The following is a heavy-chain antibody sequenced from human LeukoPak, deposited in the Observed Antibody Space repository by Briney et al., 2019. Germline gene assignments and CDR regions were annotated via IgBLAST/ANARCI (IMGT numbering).Heavy chain of an antibody. D-gene: IGHD3-22*01. V-gene: IGHV3-33*01. CDR1: GFTFSSYG. J-gene: IGHJ4*02. CDR3: ARSLYYYGSSGPFDY. Sequence: GSLRLSCAASGFTFSSYGMHWVRQAPGKGLEWVAVIWYDGSNKYYADSVKGRFTISRDNSKNTLYLQMNSLRAEDTAVYYCARSLYYYGSSGPFDYWGQGTLVTVSS. CDR2: IWYDGSNK.